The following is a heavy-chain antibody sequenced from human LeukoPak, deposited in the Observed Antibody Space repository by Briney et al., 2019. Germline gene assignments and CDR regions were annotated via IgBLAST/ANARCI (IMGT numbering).Heavy chain of an antibody. Sequence: SETLSLTCAVYGGSFSSYYWGWIRQPPGKGLEWIGSIYYSGSTYYNPSLKSRVTISLDTSKNQFSLKLSSVTAADTAVYYCARGAVVITNGGYYFDYWGQGTLVTVSS. CDR1: GGSFSSYY. CDR3: ARGAVVITNGGYYFDY. D-gene: IGHD3-22*01. V-gene: IGHV4-34*01. J-gene: IGHJ4*02. CDR2: IYYSGST.